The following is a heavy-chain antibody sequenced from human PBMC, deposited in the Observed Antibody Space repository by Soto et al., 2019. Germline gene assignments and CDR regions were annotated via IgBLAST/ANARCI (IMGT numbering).Heavy chain of an antibody. CDR3: ARDRSGSSVFYYYYMDV. CDR2: IYYSGST. Sequence: QVQLQESGPGLVKPSQTLSLTCTVSGGSISSGGYYWSWIRQHPGKGLEWIGYIYYSGSTYYNPSLKSRVTLSVDTSKNQFSLKLSSVTAADTAVYYCARDRSGSSVFYYYYMDVWGKGTTVTVSS. D-gene: IGHD6-6*01. J-gene: IGHJ6*03. CDR1: GGSISSGGYY. V-gene: IGHV4-31*03.